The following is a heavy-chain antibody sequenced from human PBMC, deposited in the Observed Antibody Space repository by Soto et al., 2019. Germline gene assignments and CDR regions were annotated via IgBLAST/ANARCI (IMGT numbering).Heavy chain of an antibody. CDR3: ARGGWMLVEGSHYYHGMDV. J-gene: IGHJ6*02. CDR1: GYTFSNNA. D-gene: IGHD3-10*02. Sequence: QVHLVQSGAEVKEPGASVRLSCRPSGYTFSNNAIQWVRQAPGERFEWMGWINGGNGETRYSQKFQARVTLTRDTSARAAYMELRSLTSEDTAVYYWARGGWMLVEGSHYYHGMDVWGQGTTVIVSS. CDR2: INGGNGET. V-gene: IGHV1-3*01.